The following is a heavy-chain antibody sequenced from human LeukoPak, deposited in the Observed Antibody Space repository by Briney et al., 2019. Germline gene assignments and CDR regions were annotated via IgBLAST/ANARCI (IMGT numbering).Heavy chain of an antibody. CDR1: GGTFSSYA. Sequence: ASVKVSCKASGGTFSSYAISWVRQAPGQGLEWMGGIIPIFGTANYAQKFQGRVTITADESTSTAYMELSSLRSEDTAVYYCASSDYGARGDAFDIWGQGTMVTASS. CDR2: IIPIFGTA. D-gene: IGHD4-17*01. J-gene: IGHJ3*02. CDR3: ASSDYGARGDAFDI. V-gene: IGHV1-69*13.